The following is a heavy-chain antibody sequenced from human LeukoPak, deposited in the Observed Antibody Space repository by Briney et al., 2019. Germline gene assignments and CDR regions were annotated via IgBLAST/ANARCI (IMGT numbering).Heavy chain of an antibody. V-gene: IGHV1-69*04. Sequence: SVKVSCKASGGTFSSYAISWVRQAPGQGLEWMGRIIPILGIANYAQKFQGRVTITADKSTSTAYMELSSLRSEDTAVYYCASPQLFSYYYDSSVQETPFDYWGQGTLVTVSS. D-gene: IGHD3-22*01. CDR1: GGTFSSYA. J-gene: IGHJ4*02. CDR2: IIPILGIA. CDR3: ASPQLFSYYYDSSVQETPFDY.